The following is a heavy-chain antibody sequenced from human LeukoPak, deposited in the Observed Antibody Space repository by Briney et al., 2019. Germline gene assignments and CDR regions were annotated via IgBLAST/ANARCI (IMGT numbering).Heavy chain of an antibody. Sequence: GGSLRLSCAASGFTVSSNYMSWVRQAPGKGLEWVSVIYSGGSTYYADSVKGRFTISRDNSKNTLYLQMNSLRAEDTAVYYCAREHPRWYAFDIWGQGTMVTVSS. CDR3: AREHPRWYAFDI. J-gene: IGHJ3*02. CDR1: GFTVSSNY. V-gene: IGHV3-53*05. CDR2: IYSGGST.